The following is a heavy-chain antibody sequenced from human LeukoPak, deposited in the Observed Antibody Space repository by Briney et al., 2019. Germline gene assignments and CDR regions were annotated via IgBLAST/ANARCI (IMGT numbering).Heavy chain of an antibody. Sequence: GGSLRLSCAASGFTFTNAWMSWVRQAPGKGLEWVGRIKSITDGGTTDYAAPVKGRFTISRDDSKNTLYLQMDSLKAEDTAVYHCTTDPTPTYCGGDCLEYFQHWGQGTLVTISS. D-gene: IGHD2-21*02. CDR1: GFTFTNAW. V-gene: IGHV3-15*01. CDR3: TTDPTPTYCGGDCLEYFQH. CDR2: IKSITDGGTT. J-gene: IGHJ1*01.